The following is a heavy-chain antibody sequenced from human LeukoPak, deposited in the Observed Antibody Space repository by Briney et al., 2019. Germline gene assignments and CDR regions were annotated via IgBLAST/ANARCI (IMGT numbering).Heavy chain of an antibody. J-gene: IGHJ4*02. CDR3: AGGHTSGPYSRPFDY. CDR2: INPSGDRT. Sequence: ASVKVSCKASGYTFTSYYMHWVRQAPGQGLEWMGIINPSGDRTTYAQRLQGRVTVTRDTSTNTLYMELSSLRSEDTAVYYCAGGHTSGPYSRPFDYWGQGTLVTVSS. CDR1: GYTFTSYY. D-gene: IGHD3-10*01. V-gene: IGHV1-46*03.